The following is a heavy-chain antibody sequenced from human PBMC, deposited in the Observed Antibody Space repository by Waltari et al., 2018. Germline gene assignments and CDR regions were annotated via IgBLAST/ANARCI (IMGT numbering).Heavy chain of an antibody. Sequence: QVQLVQSGAEVKKPGASVKVSCKASGYTFTSSAINWVRQSTGQGLEWMGWMNPNSGNTGYAQKFQGRVTITRNTSISTAYMELSSLRSEDTAVYYCARGRYCSSTSCSGKDYYYGMDVWGQGTTVTVSS. J-gene: IGHJ6*02. V-gene: IGHV1-8*03. D-gene: IGHD2-2*01. CDR1: GYTFTSSA. CDR3: ARGRYCSSTSCSGKDYYYGMDV. CDR2: MNPNSGNT.